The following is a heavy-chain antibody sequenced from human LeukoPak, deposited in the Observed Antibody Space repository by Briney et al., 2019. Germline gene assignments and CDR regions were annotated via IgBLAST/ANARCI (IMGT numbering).Heavy chain of an antibody. CDR2: IIPIFGTA. J-gene: IGHJ3*02. CDR3: ARGPMGGATYAFDI. V-gene: IGHV1-69*13. Sequence: SVKVSCKASGGTFSSYAISWVRQAPGQGVEWMGGIIPIFGTANYAQKFQGRFPFTADESTSTAYMELRSLRSEDTAVYYCARGPMGGATYAFDIWGQGTMVTVSS. D-gene: IGHD1-26*01. CDR1: GGTFSSYA.